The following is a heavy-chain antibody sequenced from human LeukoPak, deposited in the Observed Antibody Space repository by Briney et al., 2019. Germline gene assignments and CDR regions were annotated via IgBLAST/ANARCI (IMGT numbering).Heavy chain of an antibody. CDR3: ARDLPWYGDYGPDY. Sequence: PSETLSLTCTVSGGSISSSSYYWGWIRQPPGKGLEWIGSIYYSGSTYYNPSLKSRVTISVDTSKNQFSLKLSSVTAADTAVYYCARDLPWYGDYGPDYWGQGTLVTVSS. CDR1: GGSISSSSYY. J-gene: IGHJ4*02. V-gene: IGHV4-39*07. D-gene: IGHD4-17*01. CDR2: IYYSGST.